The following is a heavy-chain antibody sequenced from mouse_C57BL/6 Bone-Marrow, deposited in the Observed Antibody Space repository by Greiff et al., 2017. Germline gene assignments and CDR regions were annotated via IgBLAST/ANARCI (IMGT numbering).Heavy chain of an antibody. CDR2: ISDGGSYT. D-gene: IGHD1-1*01. J-gene: IGHJ1*03. Sequence: EVKLMESGGGLVKPGGSLKLSCAASGFTFSSYAMSWVRQTPDKRLEWVATISDGGSYTYYPDNVKGRFTISRDNAKNNPYLQMSHLKSEDAAMYYCARNQDGSNYWYIDVWGTGTTVTVSS. V-gene: IGHV5-4*03. CDR3: ARNQDGSNYWYIDV. CDR1: GFTFSSYA.